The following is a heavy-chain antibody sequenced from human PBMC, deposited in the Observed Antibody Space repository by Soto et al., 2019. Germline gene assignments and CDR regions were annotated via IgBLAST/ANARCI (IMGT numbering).Heavy chain of an antibody. V-gene: IGHV3-7*03. Sequence: GGSLRLSCEVSGFTFSMYSMSWVRQSPGKXLEWVAKIPQDGVDGHYADSVKGRFIISRDNGKNSLHLQLNNLRAEDTAVYYCARDHLILPAHDFFYGSDVWGRGATVTVSS. CDR3: ARDHLILPAHDFFYGSDV. J-gene: IGHJ6*02. CDR1: GFTFSMYS. D-gene: IGHD2-21*02. CDR2: IPQDGVDG.